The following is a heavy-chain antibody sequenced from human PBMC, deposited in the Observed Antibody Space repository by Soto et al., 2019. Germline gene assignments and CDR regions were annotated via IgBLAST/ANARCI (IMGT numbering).Heavy chain of an antibody. J-gene: IGHJ5*02. V-gene: IGHV4-4*07. CDR2: IYSSGST. D-gene: IGHD3-3*01. CDR3: ARGKRFSDWFDP. CDR1: GGAISGYY. Sequence: SETLSLTCTVTGGAISGYYWTWIRQSDGEGLEWIGRIYSSGSTNYNPSLKSRVTISLDTSMNYFSLRLSSVTAADTAVYYCARGKRFSDWFDPWGQGTLVTVSS.